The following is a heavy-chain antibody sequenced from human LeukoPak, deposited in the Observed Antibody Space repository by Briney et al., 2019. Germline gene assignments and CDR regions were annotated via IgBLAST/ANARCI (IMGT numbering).Heavy chain of an antibody. D-gene: IGHD3-22*01. CDR3: ARGAKDSSGYYYEFGYFDL. Sequence: GASVKVSCKASGYTFTSYGISWVRQAPGQGLEWMGWISAYNGNTNYAQKLQGRVTMTTDTSTSTAYMGLRSLRSDDTAVYYCARGAKDSSGYYYEFGYFDLWGRGTLVTVSS. V-gene: IGHV1-18*01. CDR2: ISAYNGNT. J-gene: IGHJ2*01. CDR1: GYTFTSYG.